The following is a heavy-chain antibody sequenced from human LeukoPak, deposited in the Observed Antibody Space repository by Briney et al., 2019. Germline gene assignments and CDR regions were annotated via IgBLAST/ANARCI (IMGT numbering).Heavy chain of an antibody. CDR2: ISCNGGST. J-gene: IGHJ4*03. D-gene: IGHD6-19*01. CDR3: AKCPTMAGAGYFDY. V-gene: IGHV3-9*01. Sequence: PGGSLRLSCAASGFTFSDYAMHWVRQAPGKGLEWVSGISCNGGSTYYADSVKGRFTISRDNSKNSLYLQMNSLRAEDTALYYCAKCPTMAGAGYFDYWGQGTMVTVSS. CDR1: GFTFSDYA.